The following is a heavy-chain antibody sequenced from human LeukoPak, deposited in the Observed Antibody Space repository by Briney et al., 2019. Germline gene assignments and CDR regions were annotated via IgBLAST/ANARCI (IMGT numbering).Heavy chain of an antibody. D-gene: IGHD6-19*01. CDR3: AKEGHSSGWYEYYYYYMDV. CDR1: GFTFSSYG. V-gene: IGHV3-23*01. J-gene: IGHJ6*03. Sequence: PGGSLRLSCAASGFTFSSYGMSWVRQAPGKGLEWVSAISGSGGSTYYADSVKGRFTISRDNSKSTLYLQMNSLRAEDTAVYYCAKEGHSSGWYEYYYYYMDVWGKGTTATVSS. CDR2: ISGSGGST.